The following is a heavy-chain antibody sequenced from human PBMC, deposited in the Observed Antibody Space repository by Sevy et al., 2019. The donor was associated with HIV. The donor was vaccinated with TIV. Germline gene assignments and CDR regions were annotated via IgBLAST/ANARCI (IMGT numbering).Heavy chain of an antibody. CDR3: ARDPRMYGDYLLAYFDS. J-gene: IGHJ4*02. CDR1: GFTPSTYG. D-gene: IGHD2-8*01. CDR2: IGYDGSNK. V-gene: IGHV3-33*01. Sequence: GGSLRLSCAASGFTPSTYGMHWVRQAPGKGLEWVAVIGYDGSNKYYADSVKGRFTISRDNSKNKVFLQMDSLRAEDTAVYYCARDPRMYGDYLLAYFDSWGQGTLVTVSS.